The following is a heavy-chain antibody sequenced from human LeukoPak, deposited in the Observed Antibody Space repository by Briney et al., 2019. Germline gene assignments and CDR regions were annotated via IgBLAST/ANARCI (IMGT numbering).Heavy chain of an antibody. CDR2: IIPIFGTA. J-gene: IGHJ4*02. CDR1: GGTFSSYA. Sequence: SVKVSCKASGGTFSSYAISWVRQAPGQGLEWMGGIIPIFGTANYAQKFQGRVTITRDTSASTAYMELSSLRSEDTAVYYCARVPYYYGSGSPRFNYFDYWGQGTLVTVSS. CDR3: ARVPYYYGSGSPRFNYFDY. V-gene: IGHV1-69*05. D-gene: IGHD3-10*01.